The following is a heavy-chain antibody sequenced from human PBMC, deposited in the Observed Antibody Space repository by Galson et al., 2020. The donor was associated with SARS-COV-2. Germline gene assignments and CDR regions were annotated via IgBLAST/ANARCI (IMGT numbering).Heavy chain of an antibody. CDR2: STSGGANT. CDR1: GTTTSRDA. J-gene: IGHJ4*02. V-gene: IGHV3-23*01. Sequence: SLKISCAASGTTTSRDARSWVREVPGKGLEWVSSSTSGGANTYHADTVKGRFTISRDNSKNTLYLQMNSLRVEDTAVYYCAKDQGNDYGDQIDYWGQGTLVSVSS. CDR3: AKDQGNDYGDQIDY. D-gene: IGHD4-17*01.